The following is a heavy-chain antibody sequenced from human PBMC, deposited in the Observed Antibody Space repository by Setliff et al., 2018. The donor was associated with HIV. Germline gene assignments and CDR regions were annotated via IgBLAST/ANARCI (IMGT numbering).Heavy chain of an antibody. J-gene: IGHJ2*01. CDR1: GGSISSSSYY. V-gene: IGHV4-39*01. CDR2: IYYSGST. Sequence: SETLSLTCTVSGGSISSSSYYWGWIRQPPGKGLEWIGSIYYSGSTYYNPSLKSRVTVSVDTSKNQFSLKLTSVTAADTAVYHCSRLADGGYDFRGYFDLWGRGTLVTVSS. D-gene: IGHD5-12*01. CDR3: SRLADGGYDFRGYFDL.